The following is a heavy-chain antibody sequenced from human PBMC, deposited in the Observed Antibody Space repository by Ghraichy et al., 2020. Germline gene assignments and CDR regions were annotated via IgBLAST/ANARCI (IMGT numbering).Heavy chain of an antibody. CDR2: ITSDSTTI. V-gene: IGHV3-48*02. Sequence: GESLNISCAASGFPFNVYNMNWVRQAPGKGLEWVSYITSDSTTIYYADSVKGRFTISRDNAKNSLYLQMNSLRDEDTAVYYCARQGWTSVTFFDCWGQGALVTVSS. D-gene: IGHD4-17*01. J-gene: IGHJ4*02. CDR3: ARQGWTSVTFFDC. CDR1: GFPFNVYN.